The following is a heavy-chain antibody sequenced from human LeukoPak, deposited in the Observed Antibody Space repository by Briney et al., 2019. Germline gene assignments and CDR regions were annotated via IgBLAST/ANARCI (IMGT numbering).Heavy chain of an antibody. CDR1: GFTFSSYS. CDR3: ARHWRRGIAAAGTAYYFDY. CDR2: ISSSSSYI. D-gene: IGHD6-13*01. V-gene: IGHV3-21*01. J-gene: IGHJ4*02. Sequence: GGSLRLSCAASGFTFSSYSMNWVRQAPGKGLEWVSSISSSSSYIYYADSVKGRFTISRDNAKNSLYLQMNSLRAEDTAVYYCARHWRRGIAAAGTAYYFDYWDQGTLVTVSS.